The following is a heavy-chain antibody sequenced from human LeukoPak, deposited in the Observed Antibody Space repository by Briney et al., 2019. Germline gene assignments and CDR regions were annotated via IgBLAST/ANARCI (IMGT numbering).Heavy chain of an antibody. CDR3: ATGMFDSDYSFLGFEY. Sequence: GASVKVSCKASGNTFMKFDFHWVRQATGQGPEWMGRLNPHSGNTEYAPKFQGRVTMTRNTSITTAHMELSSLTSEDTAVYYCATGMFDSDYSFLGFEYWGLGTPVTVPS. D-gene: IGHD2/OR15-2a*01. J-gene: IGHJ4*02. CDR1: GNTFMKFD. V-gene: IGHV1-8*01. CDR2: LNPHSGNT.